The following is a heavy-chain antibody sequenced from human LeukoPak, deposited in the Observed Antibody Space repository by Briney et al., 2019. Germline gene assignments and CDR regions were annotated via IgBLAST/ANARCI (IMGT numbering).Heavy chain of an antibody. CDR1: GGSISSSSYY. J-gene: IGHJ4*02. V-gene: IGHV4-39*01. D-gene: IGHD3-22*01. CDR2: IYYSGST. Sequence: SETLSLTCTVSGGSISSSSYYWGWIRQPPGKGLEWIGSIYYSGSTYYNPSLKSRVTISVDTSKNQFSLKQSSVTAADTAVYYCARHKYYYDSSGYYYVPSPFDYWGQGTLVTVSS. CDR3: ARHKYYYDSSGYYYVPSPFDY.